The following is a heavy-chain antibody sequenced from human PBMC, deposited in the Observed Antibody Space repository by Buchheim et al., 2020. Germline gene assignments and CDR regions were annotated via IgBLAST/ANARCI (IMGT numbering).Heavy chain of an antibody. D-gene: IGHD2-2*01. V-gene: IGHV3-30-3*01. CDR3: ARDGRYRSSTSCYGGGMDV. CDR2: ISYDGSNK. CDR1: GFTFSSYA. J-gene: IGHJ6*02. Sequence: QVQLVESGGGVVQPGRSLRLSCAASGFTFSSYAMHWVRQAPGKGLEWVAVISYDGSNKYYADSVKGRFTISRDNSKNTLYLQMNSLRAEDTAVYYCARDGRYRSSTSCYGGGMDVWGQGTT.